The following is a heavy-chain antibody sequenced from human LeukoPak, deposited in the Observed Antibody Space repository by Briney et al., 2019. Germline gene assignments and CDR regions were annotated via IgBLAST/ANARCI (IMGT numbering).Heavy chain of an antibody. D-gene: IGHD6-6*01. CDR3: ARSPWGSSSQGGNYFDY. J-gene: IGHJ4*02. Sequence: GGSLRLSCAVSGFSVSSNYMHWVRQTPGKGLQWVSVIYGAETANYADSVKGRFTISRDNAENTLYLQMNNLRVEDTAVYYCARSPWGSSSQGGNYFDYWGQGTLVTVSS. CDR2: IYGAETA. CDR1: GFSVSSNY. V-gene: IGHV3-53*01.